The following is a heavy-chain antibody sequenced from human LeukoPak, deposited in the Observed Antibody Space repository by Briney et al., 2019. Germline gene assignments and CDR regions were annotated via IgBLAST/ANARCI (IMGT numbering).Heavy chain of an antibody. V-gene: IGHV4-61*01. CDR1: ARSVSIGTDR. Sequence: SETLSLTCTVSARSVSIGTDRWRWIRQPPGKGLEWIGDISYSGSATHNPSLRSRVTMSVDTSTNQFSLTLGSVTAADPASYYCATGVEWSGGSCYSYGWFDPWGQGTQVIVSS. D-gene: IGHD2-15*01. CDR3: ATGVEWSGGSCYSYGWFDP. J-gene: IGHJ5*02. CDR2: ISYSGSA.